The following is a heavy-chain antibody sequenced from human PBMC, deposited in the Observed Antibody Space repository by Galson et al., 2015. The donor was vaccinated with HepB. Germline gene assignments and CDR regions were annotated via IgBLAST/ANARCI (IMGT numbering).Heavy chain of an antibody. D-gene: IGHD5-12*01. Sequence: SVKVSCKASGGTFSTSAISWVRQAPGQGPEWMGRIIPILNITNYAQSFQGRVTFAADKSTSTAYMELSGLSSEDTAMYFCARGGAYDYTGRFDYWGQGTLVTVSS. CDR2: IIPILNIT. CDR1: GGTFSTSA. V-gene: IGHV1-69*04. J-gene: IGHJ4*02. CDR3: ARGGAYDYTGRFDY.